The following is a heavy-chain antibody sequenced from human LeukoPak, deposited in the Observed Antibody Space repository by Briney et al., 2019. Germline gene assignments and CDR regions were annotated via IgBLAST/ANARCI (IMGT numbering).Heavy chain of an antibody. Sequence: GGSLRLSCTASGFTFSSLAMTWVRQAPGKGLEWVSTIRSKGDTTYNADSVKGRFTISRDNSKNTLYLELNSLRVEDTATFYCAKGQELDDGVFDSWGQGTMVTVSS. CDR3: AKGQELDDGVFDS. CDR2: IRSKGDTT. D-gene: IGHD1-1*01. J-gene: IGHJ4*02. CDR1: GFTFSSLA. V-gene: IGHV3-23*01.